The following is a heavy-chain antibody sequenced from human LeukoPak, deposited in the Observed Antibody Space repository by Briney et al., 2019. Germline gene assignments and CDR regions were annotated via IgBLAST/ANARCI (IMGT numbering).Heavy chain of an antibody. D-gene: IGHD3-22*01. J-gene: IGHJ5*02. CDR1: GVSISSYY. CDR2: IYYSGST. CDR3: ARNKVVVNWFDP. V-gene: IGHV4-59*08. Sequence: PSETLSLTCTVSGVSISSYYWSWIRQPPGKGLEWIGYIYYSGSTNYNPSLKSRVTISVDTSKNQFSLKLSSVTAADTAVYYCARNKVVVNWFDPWGQGTLVTVSS.